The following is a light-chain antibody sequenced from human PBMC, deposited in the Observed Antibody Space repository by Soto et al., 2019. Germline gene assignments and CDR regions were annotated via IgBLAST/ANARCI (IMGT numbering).Light chain of an antibody. J-gene: IGKJ5*01. Sequence: DIQMTQSPSTLSASVGDRVTITLLASQSISSWLAWYQQKPGKAPKLLIYDASSLESGVPSRFSGSGSGTEFTLTISSLQPDDFATYYCQQYNSYSTITFGQGTRLEIK. V-gene: IGKV1-5*01. CDR3: QQYNSYSTIT. CDR1: QSISSW. CDR2: DAS.